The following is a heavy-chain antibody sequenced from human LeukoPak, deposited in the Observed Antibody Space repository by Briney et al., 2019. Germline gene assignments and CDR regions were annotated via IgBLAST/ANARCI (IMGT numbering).Heavy chain of an antibody. D-gene: IGHD2-15*01. CDR1: GFTFDDYG. Sequence: PGGSLRLSCAASGFTFDDYGMSWVRQAPGKGLEWVSGINWNGGSTGYADSVKGRFTISRDNAKNSLYLQMNSLRAEDTALYYCAREGCSGGSCYWSYMGVWGKGTTVTVSS. V-gene: IGHV3-20*04. J-gene: IGHJ6*03. CDR2: INWNGGST. CDR3: AREGCSGGSCYWSYMGV.